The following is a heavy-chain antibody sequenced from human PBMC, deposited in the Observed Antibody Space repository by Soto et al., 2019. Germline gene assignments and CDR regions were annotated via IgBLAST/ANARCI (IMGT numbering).Heavy chain of an antibody. CDR1: GFTFSSYA. CDR3: AKDHGTIFGVVTSTGYFDY. J-gene: IGHJ4*02. D-gene: IGHD3-3*01. CDR2: ISGSGGST. Sequence: GGSLRLSCAASGFTFSSYAMSWVRQAPGKGLEWVSAISGSGGSTYYADSVRGRFTISRDSSKNTLYLQMNSLRAEDTAVYYCAKDHGTIFGVVTSTGYFDYWGQGTLVTVSS. V-gene: IGHV3-23*01.